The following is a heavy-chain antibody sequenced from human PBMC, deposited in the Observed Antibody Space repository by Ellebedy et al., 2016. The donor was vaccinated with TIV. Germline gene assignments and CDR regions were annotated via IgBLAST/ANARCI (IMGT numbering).Heavy chain of an antibody. CDR3: ARVGRSYGSLGYYYGMDV. Sequence: SETLSPTXTVSGGSISSGDYYWSWIRQPPGKGLEWIGYIYYSGSTYYNPSLKSRVTISVDTSKNQFSLKLSSVTAADTAVYYCARVGRSYGSLGYYYGMDVWGQGTTVTVSS. J-gene: IGHJ6*02. CDR2: IYYSGST. D-gene: IGHD5-18*01. CDR1: GGSISSGDYY. V-gene: IGHV4-30-4*01.